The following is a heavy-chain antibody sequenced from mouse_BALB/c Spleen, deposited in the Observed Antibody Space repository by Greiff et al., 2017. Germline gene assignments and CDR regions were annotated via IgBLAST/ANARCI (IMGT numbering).Heavy chain of an antibody. CDR2: ISSGGST. Sequence: EVQLMESGGGLVKPGGSLKLSCAASGFTFSSYAMSWVRQNPEKGLEWVASISSGGSTYYPDSVKGRFTISRDNARNILYLQMSSLRSEDTAMYYCAGSAGGYYAMDYWGQGTSVTVSS. J-gene: IGHJ4*01. D-gene: IGHD1-1*02. CDR3: AGSAGGYYAMDY. V-gene: IGHV5-6-5*01. CDR1: GFTFSSYA.